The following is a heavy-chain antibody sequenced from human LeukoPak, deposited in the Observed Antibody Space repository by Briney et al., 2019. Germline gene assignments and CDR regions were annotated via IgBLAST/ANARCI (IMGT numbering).Heavy chain of an antibody. V-gene: IGHV3-23*01. D-gene: IGHD4-17*01. CDR3: AKCPLYGDYCAKWLDP. J-gene: IGHJ5*02. CDR1: GFTLSRYG. CDR2: ISGSGGST. Sequence: PGGSLRLSCAASGFTLSRYGMNWVRQAPGKGLEWVSGISGSGGSTYYADSVKGRFTISRDNSKTTLSVQMNSLRAEDTAVYYCAKCPLYGDYCAKWLDPWGEKALVTVSS.